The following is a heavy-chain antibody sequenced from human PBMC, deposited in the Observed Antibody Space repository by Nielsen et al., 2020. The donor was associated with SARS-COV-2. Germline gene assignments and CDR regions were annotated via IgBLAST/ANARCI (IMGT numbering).Heavy chain of an antibody. Sequence: ASVKVSCKASGYTFTSYYMHWVRQAPGQGLEWMGRIDPHSGGTTYAQKFQGRVTMTRDTSINTAYMELTRLRSDDTAVYYCARGDYSNPNYWGQGSLVTVSS. D-gene: IGHD4-11*01. CDR2: IDPHSGGT. CDR3: ARGDYSNPNY. J-gene: IGHJ4*02. CDR1: GYTFTSYY. V-gene: IGHV1-2*06.